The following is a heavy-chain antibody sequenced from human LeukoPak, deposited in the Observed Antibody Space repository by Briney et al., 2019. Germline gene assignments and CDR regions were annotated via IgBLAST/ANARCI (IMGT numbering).Heavy chain of an antibody. CDR1: GFTSTFYW. V-gene: IGHV3-74*01. J-gene: IGHJ4*02. CDR3: ARGRYCTGGSCYVDY. D-gene: IGHD2-15*01. CDR2: INSDGRST. Sequence: PGGSLRLSCAASGFTSTFYWMHWVRQAPGKGLVWVSRINSDGRSTNYADSVKGRFTISRDNAKNTLFLQMNSLRAEDTAVYYCARGRYCTGGSCYVDYWGQGTLVTVSS.